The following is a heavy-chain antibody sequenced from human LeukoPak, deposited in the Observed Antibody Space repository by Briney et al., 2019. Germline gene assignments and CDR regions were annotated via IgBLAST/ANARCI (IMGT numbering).Heavy chain of an antibody. Sequence: AETLSLTCTVSGGSISSCYWSWIRQPPGKGLEWIGYIYYSGSTNYNPSLKSRVTISVDTSKNQFSLKLSSVTAADTAVYYCARSSGWYLDYYYMDVWGKGTTVTVSS. J-gene: IGHJ6*03. CDR3: ARSSGWYLDYYYMDV. D-gene: IGHD6-19*01. CDR2: IYYSGST. CDR1: GGSISSCY. V-gene: IGHV4-59*01.